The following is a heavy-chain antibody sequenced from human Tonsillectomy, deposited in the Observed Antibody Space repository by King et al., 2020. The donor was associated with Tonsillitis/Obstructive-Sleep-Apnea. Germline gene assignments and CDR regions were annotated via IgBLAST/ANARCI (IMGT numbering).Heavy chain of an antibody. J-gene: IGHJ6*03. V-gene: IGHV3-15*01. Sequence: VQLVESGGGLAKPGGSLRLSCAASGFTFSNAWMSWVRQAPGKGLEWVGRIKSKTDGGTTDYAAPVKGRFTISRDDSKNTLSLQMNSLKTEDTAVYYCTSDGRSAYMDVWGKGTTVTVSS. D-gene: IGHD6-6*01. CDR3: TSDGRSAYMDV. CDR2: IKSKTDGGTT. CDR1: GFTFSNAW.